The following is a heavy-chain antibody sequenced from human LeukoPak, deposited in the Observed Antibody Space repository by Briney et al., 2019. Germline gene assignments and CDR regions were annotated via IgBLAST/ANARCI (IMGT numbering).Heavy chain of an antibody. CDR3: ARTEVVVVAATYYYYYGMDV. CDR2: ISAYNGNT. CDR1: GYTFTSYG. J-gene: IGHJ6*02. Sequence: ASVKVSCKASGYTFTSYGISWVRQAPGQGLEWMGWISAYNGNTNYAQKLQGRVTMTTDTSPSTAYMELRSLRCEDKAVYYCARTEVVVVAATYYYYYGMDVWGQGTTVTVSS. D-gene: IGHD2-15*01. V-gene: IGHV1-18*01.